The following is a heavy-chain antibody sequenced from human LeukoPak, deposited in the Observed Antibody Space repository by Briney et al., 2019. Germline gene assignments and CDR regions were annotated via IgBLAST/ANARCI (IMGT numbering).Heavy chain of an antibody. CDR3: ARVFCSGGSCYPRDYYGMDV. J-gene: IGHJ6*02. D-gene: IGHD2-15*01. V-gene: IGHV3-23*01. CDR2: LSGSCGST. Sequence: GGSLRLSCAASGFTFSSYAMSWVRQAAGKGLEWVSALSGSCGSTYYADSVKGRFTISRDNSKNTLYLQMNSLRAEDTAVYYCARVFCSGGSCYPRDYYGMDVWGQGTTVTVSS. CDR1: GFTFSSYA.